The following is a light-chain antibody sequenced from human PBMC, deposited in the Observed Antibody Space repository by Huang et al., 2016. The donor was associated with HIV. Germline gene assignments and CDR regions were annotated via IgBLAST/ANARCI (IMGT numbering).Light chain of an antibody. J-gene: IGKJ4*01. CDR3: QQYNDWPPLT. CDR1: HSVDSY. V-gene: IGKV3-15*01. CDR2: DAS. Sequence: EIEMTQSPATLSVSPGERATLACRASHSVDSYLAWYQQKPGQAPRLFIYDASTRATGISAKFNGTGSGTEFSLSITNLQSEDFAVYYCQQYNDWPPLTFGGGTKVEI.